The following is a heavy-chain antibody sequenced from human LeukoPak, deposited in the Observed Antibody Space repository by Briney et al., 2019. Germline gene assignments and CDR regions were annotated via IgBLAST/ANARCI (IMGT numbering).Heavy chain of an antibody. CDR3: ARDRLEYSSGWAGYYYYMDV. CDR2: ISGSGGST. D-gene: IGHD6-19*01. V-gene: IGHV3-23*01. CDR1: GFTFSSYG. Sequence: GGSLRLSCAASGFTFSSYGMHWVRQAPGKGLEWVSAISGSGGSTYYADSVKGRFTISRDNSKNTLYLQMNSLRAEDTAVYYCARDRLEYSSGWAGYYYYMDVWGKGTTVTVSS. J-gene: IGHJ6*03.